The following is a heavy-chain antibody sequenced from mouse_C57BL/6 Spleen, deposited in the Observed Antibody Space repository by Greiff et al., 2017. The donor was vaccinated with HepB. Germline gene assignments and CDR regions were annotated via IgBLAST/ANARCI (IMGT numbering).Heavy chain of an antibody. CDR3: AIHGSSYGYFDV. CDR2: IHPNSGST. CDR1: GYTFTSYW. Sequence: QVQLQQPGAELVKPGASVKLSCKASGYTFTSYWMHWVKQRPGQGLEWIGMIHPNSGSTNYNEKFKSKATLTVDKSSSTAYMQLSSLTSEDSAVYYCAIHGSSYGYFDVWGTGTTVTVSS. J-gene: IGHJ1*03. D-gene: IGHD1-1*01. V-gene: IGHV1-64*01.